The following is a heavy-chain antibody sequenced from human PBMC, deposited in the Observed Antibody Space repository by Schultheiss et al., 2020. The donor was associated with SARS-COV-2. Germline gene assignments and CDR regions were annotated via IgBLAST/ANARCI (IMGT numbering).Heavy chain of an antibody. CDR2: IKQDGSEK. D-gene: IGHD6-13*01. V-gene: IGHV3-7*03. Sequence: GGSLRLSCAASGFIFSTAWINWVRQAPGKGLEWVANIKQDGSEKYYVDSVKGRFTISRDNAKNSLYLQMNSLRAEDTAVYYCAKLERSSWSNAFDYWGQGTLVTVSS. CDR3: AKLERSSWSNAFDY. CDR1: GFIFSTAW. J-gene: IGHJ4*02.